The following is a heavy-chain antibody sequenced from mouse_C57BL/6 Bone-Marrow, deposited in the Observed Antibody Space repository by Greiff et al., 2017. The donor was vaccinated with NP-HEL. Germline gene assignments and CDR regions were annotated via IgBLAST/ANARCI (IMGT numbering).Heavy chain of an antibody. CDR1: GFTFSSYA. CDR2: ISSGGDYI. V-gene: IGHV5-9-1*02. Sequence: EVQGVESGAGLVKPGGSLKLSCAASGFTFSSYAMSWVRQTPEQRLEWVAYISSGGDYIYYAETVKGRFTISRDKGRNTLYLQMSSLKAEDTAMYDCTKGGLLKAMDYWGKGTSVTVSS. CDR3: TKGGLLKAMDY. J-gene: IGHJ4*01.